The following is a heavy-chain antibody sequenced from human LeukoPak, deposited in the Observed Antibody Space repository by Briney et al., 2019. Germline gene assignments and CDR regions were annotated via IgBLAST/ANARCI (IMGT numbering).Heavy chain of an antibody. CDR3: ARERYSYGYRDAFDI. CDR1: GGTFSSYA. D-gene: IGHD5-18*01. V-gene: IGHV1-69*04. J-gene: IGHJ3*02. Sequence: ASVKVSCKASGGTFSSYAISWVRQAPGQGLEWMGRIIPTLGIANYAQKFQGRVTITADKSTSTAYMELSSLRSEDTAVYYCARERYSYGYRDAFDIWGQGTMVTVSS. CDR2: IIPTLGIA.